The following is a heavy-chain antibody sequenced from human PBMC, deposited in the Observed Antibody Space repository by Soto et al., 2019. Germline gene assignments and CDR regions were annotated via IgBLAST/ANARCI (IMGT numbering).Heavy chain of an antibody. CDR1: GFTFSSYG. CDR3: AKGGRVGIAGSYIWGVGAFDI. D-gene: IGHD3-16*01. V-gene: IGHV3-30*18. J-gene: IGHJ3*02. Sequence: QVQLVESGGGVVQPGRSLRLSCAASGFTFSSYGMHWVRQAPGKGLEWVAVISYDGSNKYYADSVKGRFTISRDNSKNTRYLQMNRLRAEDTVVYYCAKGGRVGIAGSYIWGVGAFDIWGQGTMVTVSS. CDR2: ISYDGSNK.